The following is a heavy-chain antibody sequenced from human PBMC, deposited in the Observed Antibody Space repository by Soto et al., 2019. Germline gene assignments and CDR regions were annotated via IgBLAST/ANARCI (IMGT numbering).Heavy chain of an antibody. D-gene: IGHD5-18*01. CDR1: GFTFSSYA. Sequence: GSLRLSCAASGFTFSSYAMSWVRQAPGKGLEWVSAISGSGGSTYYADSVKGRFTISRDNSKNTLYLQMNSLRAEDTAVYYCARARDTAMGINRENFDYWGQGTLVTVSS. CDR2: ISGSGGST. J-gene: IGHJ4*02. V-gene: IGHV3-23*01. CDR3: ARARDTAMGINRENFDY.